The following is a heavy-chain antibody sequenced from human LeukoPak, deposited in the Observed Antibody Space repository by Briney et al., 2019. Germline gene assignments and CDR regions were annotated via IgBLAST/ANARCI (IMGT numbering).Heavy chain of an antibody. CDR1: GGSFSGYY. J-gene: IGHJ6*03. Sequence: KASETLSLTCAVYGGSFSGYYWSWIRQPPGKGLEWIGEINHSGSTNYNPSLKSRVTISVDTSKNQFSLKLSSVTAADTAVYYCARASPGYDSSGYLQGYYYMDVWGKGTTVTVSS. CDR3: ARASPGYDSSGYLQGYYYMDV. D-gene: IGHD3-22*01. CDR2: INHSGST. V-gene: IGHV4-34*01.